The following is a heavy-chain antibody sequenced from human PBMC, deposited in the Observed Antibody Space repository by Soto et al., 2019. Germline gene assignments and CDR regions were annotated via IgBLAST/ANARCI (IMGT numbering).Heavy chain of an antibody. V-gene: IGHV4-39*01. CDR1: GGSISSSSYY. D-gene: IGHD3-10*01. CDR2: IYYSGSS. J-gene: IGHJ6*03. Sequence: SETLSLTCSVYGGSISSSSYYWGWIRQPPGKGLEWIGSIYYSGSSYYNPSLKGRVTLPVDTSENKFSLRLSSVTAADTAVYYCATITRAYYMDVWGKGTTVTVSS. CDR3: ATITRAYYMDV.